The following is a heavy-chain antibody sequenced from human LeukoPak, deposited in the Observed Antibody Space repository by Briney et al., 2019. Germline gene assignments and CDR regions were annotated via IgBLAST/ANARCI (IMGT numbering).Heavy chain of an antibody. V-gene: IGHV3-23*01. Sequence: GGSLRLSCAASGFTFSSYAMSWVRQAPGKGLEWVSAISGSGGSTYYADSVKGRFTISRDNSKNTLYLQMNSLRAEDTAVYYCAKGPVVVVAATMDFDYWGQGTLVTVSS. CDR2: ISGSGGST. CDR3: AKGPVVVVAATMDFDY. J-gene: IGHJ4*02. D-gene: IGHD2-15*01. CDR1: GFTFSSYA.